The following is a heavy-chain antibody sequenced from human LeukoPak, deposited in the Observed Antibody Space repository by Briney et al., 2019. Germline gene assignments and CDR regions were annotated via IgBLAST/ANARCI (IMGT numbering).Heavy chain of an antibody. D-gene: IGHD4-17*01. J-gene: IGHJ4*02. V-gene: IGHV4-34*01. CDR2: INHSGTT. CDR3: ARDNYDNGDYYGPDY. CDR1: GGSFSGYY. Sequence: SETLSLICAVYGGSFSGYYWSWIRQPPGKGLEWIGDINHSGTTNYNPSLKSRVTISLHTSKNQFSLNLSSVTAADTAVYYCARDNYDNGDYYGPDYWGQGTLLTVSS.